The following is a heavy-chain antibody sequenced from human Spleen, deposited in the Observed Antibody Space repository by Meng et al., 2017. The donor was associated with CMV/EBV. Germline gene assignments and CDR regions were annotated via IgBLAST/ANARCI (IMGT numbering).Heavy chain of an antibody. Sequence: GESLKISCAASGFTFSSYDMHWVRQATGKGLEWVSAIGTAGDTYYPGSVKGRFTISRENAKNSLYLQMNSLRAEDTAVYYCARDGSRHEYEFVYWGQGTLVTVSS. CDR1: GFTFSSYD. CDR3: ARDGSRHEYEFVY. CDR2: IGTAGDT. V-gene: IGHV3-13*01. D-gene: IGHD3-10*01. J-gene: IGHJ4*02.